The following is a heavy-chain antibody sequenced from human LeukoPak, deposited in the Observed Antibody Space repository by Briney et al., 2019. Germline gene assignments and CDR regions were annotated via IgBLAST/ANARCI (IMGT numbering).Heavy chain of an antibody. V-gene: IGHV3-48*01. CDR2: ISSSSRTI. Sequence: GGSLRLSCAASGFTFSRYSMNWVRQAPGKGLEWVSYISSSSRTIHYADSVKGRFTISRDNAKNSLYLQMNSLRAEDTSIYYCASSNGIDYWGQGTLVTVSS. D-gene: IGHD6-19*01. J-gene: IGHJ4*02. CDR1: GFTFSRYS. CDR3: ASSNGIDY.